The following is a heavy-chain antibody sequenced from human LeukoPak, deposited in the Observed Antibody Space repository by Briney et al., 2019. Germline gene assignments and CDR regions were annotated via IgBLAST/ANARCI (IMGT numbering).Heavy chain of an antibody. CDR2: IRYDGSNK. CDR3: AKQYYDFWSGYFPYYFDY. CDR1: GFTFSNYG. Sequence: GGSLRLSCAASGFTFSNYGMHWVRQAPGKGLEWVAFIRYDGSNKYYADSVKGRFTISRDNSKNTLYLQMNSLRAEDTAVYYCAKQYYDFWSGYFPYYFDYWGQGTLVTVSS. J-gene: IGHJ4*02. V-gene: IGHV3-30*02. D-gene: IGHD3-3*01.